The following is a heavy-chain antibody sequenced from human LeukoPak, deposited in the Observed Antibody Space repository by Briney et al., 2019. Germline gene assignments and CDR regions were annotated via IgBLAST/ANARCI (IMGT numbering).Heavy chain of an antibody. D-gene: IGHD6-6*01. CDR2: IIPIFGTA. CDR1: GGTFSSYA. J-gene: IGHJ4*02. Sequence: SVKVSCKASGGTFSSYAISWVRQAPGQGLEWMGGIIPIFGTANYAQKFQGRVTITADESTSTAYMEPSSLRSEDTAVYYCARGASIAARPLDYWGQGTLVTVSS. V-gene: IGHV1-69*13. CDR3: ARGASIAARPLDY.